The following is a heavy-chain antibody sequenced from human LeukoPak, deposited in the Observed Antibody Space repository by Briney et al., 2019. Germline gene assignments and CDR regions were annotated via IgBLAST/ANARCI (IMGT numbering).Heavy chain of an antibody. CDR3: ARATGYSSSRSFDY. CDR2: IYPDDSDT. Sequence: GESLMISCKGSGYSFSNYWIGWVRQMPGKGLEWMGIIYPDDSDTRYSPSFQGQVTISADKSISTAYLQWSSLKASDTAMYYCARATGYSSSRSFDYWGQGTLVTVSS. D-gene: IGHD6-13*01. CDR1: GYSFSNYW. V-gene: IGHV5-51*01. J-gene: IGHJ4*02.